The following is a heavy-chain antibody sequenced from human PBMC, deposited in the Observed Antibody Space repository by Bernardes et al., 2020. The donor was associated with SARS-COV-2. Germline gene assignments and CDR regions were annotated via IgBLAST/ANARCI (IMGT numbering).Heavy chain of an antibody. CDR2: INPHSGGT. D-gene: IGHD3-22*01. J-gene: IGHJ4*02. V-gene: IGHV1-2*02. CDR1: GYSFTGYY. Sequence: ASVKVSCKASGYSFTGYYMNWVRQAPGQGLEWMGWINPHSGGTNYAQKFQGRVTMTRDTSITTAYMELSRLRSDDTAAYYCARVPYDTSAGFDHWGQGTLVTVSS. CDR3: ARVPYDTSAGFDH.